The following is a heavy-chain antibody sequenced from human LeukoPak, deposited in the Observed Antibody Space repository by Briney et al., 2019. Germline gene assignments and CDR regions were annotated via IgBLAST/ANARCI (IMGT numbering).Heavy chain of an antibody. D-gene: IGHD3-16*01. Sequence: GGSLRLSCAASGFTFSSYGMHWVRQAPGKGLEWVAFIRYDGSNKYYADSVKGRFTISRDNSKNTLYLQMNSLRAEDTAVYYCAKDVTAGDNWFDPWGQGTLVTVSS. V-gene: IGHV3-30*02. CDR3: AKDVTAGDNWFDP. CDR2: IRYDGSNK. CDR1: GFTFSSYG. J-gene: IGHJ5*02.